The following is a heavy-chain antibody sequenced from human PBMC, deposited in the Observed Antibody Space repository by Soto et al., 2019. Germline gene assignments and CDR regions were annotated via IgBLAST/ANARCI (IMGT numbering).Heavy chain of an antibody. Sequence: EVQLVESGGGLVKPGGSLRLSCAASGFTFSSYSMNWVRQAPGKGLEWVSSISSSSSYIYYADSVKGRFTISRDNAKNSLYLQMNSLRAEDTAVYYCARDEGSGWYDAFDIWGQGTMVTVSS. D-gene: IGHD6-19*01. CDR2: ISSSSSYI. CDR3: ARDEGSGWYDAFDI. V-gene: IGHV3-21*01. CDR1: GFTFSSYS. J-gene: IGHJ3*02.